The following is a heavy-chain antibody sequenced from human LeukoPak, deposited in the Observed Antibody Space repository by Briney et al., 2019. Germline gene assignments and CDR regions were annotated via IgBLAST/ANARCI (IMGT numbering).Heavy chain of an antibody. J-gene: IGHJ4*02. CDR1: GFTFSSYG. V-gene: IGHV3-30*18. CDR3: AKDYTVVTRGIDY. CDR2: ISYDGSNK. D-gene: IGHD4-23*01. Sequence: PGGSLRLSCAASGFTFSSYGMHWVRQAPGKGLEWVAVISYDGSNKYYADSVKGRFTISRDNSKNTLYLQMNSLRAEDTAVYYCAKDYTVVTRGIDYWGQGTLVTVSS.